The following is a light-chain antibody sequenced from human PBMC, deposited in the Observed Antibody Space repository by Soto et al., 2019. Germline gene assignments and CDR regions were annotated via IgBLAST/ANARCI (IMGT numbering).Light chain of an antibody. CDR2: EDI. J-gene: IGLJ2*01. Sequence: QSVLTQPASVSGSPGQSITISCTGTINDVGRYNLVSWYQQHPDKAPKLIIYEDIERPSGVSHRFSGSTSDNTASLTISGLQTEDEAKYFCCSYAGGASVVFGGGTKVTVL. V-gene: IGLV2-23*01. CDR3: CSYAGGASVV. CDR1: INDVGRYNL.